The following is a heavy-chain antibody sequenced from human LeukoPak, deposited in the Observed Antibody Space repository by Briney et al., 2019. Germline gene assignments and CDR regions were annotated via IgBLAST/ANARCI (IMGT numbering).Heavy chain of an antibody. CDR2: ISSSSSYI. CDR1: GFTFSSNA. Sequence: PGGSLRLSCAVSGFTFSSNAMSWVRQPPGKGLEWVSSISSSSSYIYYADSVKGRFTISRDNAKNSLYLQMNSLRAEDTAVYYCARDRGVGSYEEYYFDYWGQGTLVTVSS. CDR3: ARDRGVGSYEEYYFDY. V-gene: IGHV3-21*01. J-gene: IGHJ4*02. D-gene: IGHD5-18*01.